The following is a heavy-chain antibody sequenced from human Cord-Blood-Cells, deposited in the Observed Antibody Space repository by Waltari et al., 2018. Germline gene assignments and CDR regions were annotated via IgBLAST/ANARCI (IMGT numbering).Heavy chain of an antibody. CDR3: ARVGRCSSTSCYWYFDL. D-gene: IGHD2-2*01. Sequence: QVQLQESGPGLVKPSETLSLTCTVSGYSISSGYYWGWIRQPPGKGLEWIGSIYHSGGTYYNPSLKSLVTISVDTSKNQFSLKLSSVTAADTAVYYCARVGRCSSTSCYWYFDLWGRGTLVTVSS. J-gene: IGHJ2*01. V-gene: IGHV4-38-2*02. CDR2: IYHSGGT. CDR1: GYSISSGYY.